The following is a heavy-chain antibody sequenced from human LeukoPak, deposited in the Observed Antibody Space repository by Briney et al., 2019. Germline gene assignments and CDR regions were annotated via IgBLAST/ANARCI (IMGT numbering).Heavy chain of an antibody. Sequence: GGSLRLSCAASGFTFSSYNMNWVRQAPGKGLEWVSYISRTSGTIYYADSVKGRSTISSDNAKNSLYLQMNSLRAEDTAVYYCARGRYSSSSSDYWGQGTLVTVSS. CDR1: GFTFSSYN. D-gene: IGHD6-6*01. J-gene: IGHJ4*02. CDR3: ARGRYSSSSSDY. CDR2: ISRTSGTI. V-gene: IGHV3-48*01.